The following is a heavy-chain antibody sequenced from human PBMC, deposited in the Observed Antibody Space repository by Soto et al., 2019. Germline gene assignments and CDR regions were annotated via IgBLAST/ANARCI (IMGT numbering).Heavy chain of an antibody. J-gene: IGHJ4*02. CDR3: ARVGSGSGSYSYYFDY. CDR2: IYHSGST. Sequence: QVQLQESGPGLVKPSGTLSLTCAVSSGSISSSNWWSWVRQPPGKGLEWIGEIYHSGSTNYNPYLKSRVTISVDKSKNQFSLKLSSVTAADTAVYYWARVGSGSGSYSYYFDYWGQGTLVTVSS. D-gene: IGHD3-10*01. V-gene: IGHV4-4*02. CDR1: SGSISSSNW.